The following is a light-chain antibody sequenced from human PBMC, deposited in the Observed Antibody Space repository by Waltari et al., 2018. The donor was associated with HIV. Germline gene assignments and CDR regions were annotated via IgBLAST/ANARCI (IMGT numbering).Light chain of an antibody. CDR3: LQYGVSPRT. V-gene: IGKV3-20*01. CDR2: GAS. CDR1: QRPGTGIS. J-gene: IGKJ1*01. Sequence: LTQTPDILYSSIGDNVTLSCRARQRPGTGISGTTFFGKTKLAWYHQRPGQAPRLRLYGASTRATGISDRLSGTESGPDFALAISGLQLEDFGTYFCLQYGVSPRTFGQGTKMQF.